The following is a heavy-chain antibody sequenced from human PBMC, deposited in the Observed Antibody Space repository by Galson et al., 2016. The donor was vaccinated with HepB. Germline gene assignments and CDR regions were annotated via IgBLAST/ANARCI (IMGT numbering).Heavy chain of an antibody. CDR2: IYSGGTT. CDR1: EFTVSSNY. Sequence: SLRLSCAASEFTVSSNYMSWVRQAPGKGLEWVSVIYSGGTTYYADSVKGRFTISRDNSKNTLYLQMNSLRAEDTAVYYCARGQGNYYYYGMDVWGQGTTVTVSS. CDR3: ARGQGNYYYYGMDV. J-gene: IGHJ6*02. V-gene: IGHV3-53*01.